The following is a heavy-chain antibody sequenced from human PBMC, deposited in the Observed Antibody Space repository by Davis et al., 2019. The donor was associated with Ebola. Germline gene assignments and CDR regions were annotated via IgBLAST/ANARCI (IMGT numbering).Heavy chain of an antibody. V-gene: IGHV3-30-3*01. CDR2: ISYDGINK. CDR3: ARARGSWSHSSWYNDV. Sequence: PGGSLRLSCAVSGFTFSNFAMHWVRQAPGKGLEWVAFISYDGINKEYADSVKGRFTLSRDNSKNTLYLQMDSLRGEDTAVYYCARARGSWSHSSWYNDVWGRGTLVTASS. CDR1: GFTFSNFA. D-gene: IGHD6-13*01. J-gene: IGHJ2*01.